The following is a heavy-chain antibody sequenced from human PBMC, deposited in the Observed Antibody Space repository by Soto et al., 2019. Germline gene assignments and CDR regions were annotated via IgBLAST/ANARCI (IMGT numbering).Heavy chain of an antibody. V-gene: IGHV4-39*01. CDR1: GGSISSSSYY. Sequence: QLQLQESGPGLVKPSETLSLTCTISGGSISSSSYYWGWIRQPPGKGLEWIGSIYYSGSTYYNPSLKSRVTISVDTAKNQFSLKLSSVTAADTVVYYCARQLRRSSSWYDWFDPWGQGTLVTVSS. J-gene: IGHJ5*02. D-gene: IGHD6-13*01. CDR3: ARQLRRSSSWYDWFDP. CDR2: IYYSGST.